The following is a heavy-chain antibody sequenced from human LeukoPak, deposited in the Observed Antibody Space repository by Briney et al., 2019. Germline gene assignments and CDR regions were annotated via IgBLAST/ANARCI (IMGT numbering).Heavy chain of an antibody. Sequence: SQTLSLTCAVSGGSISSGGYSWSWIRQPPGKGLEWIGYIYHSGSAYYNPSLKSRVTISVDRSKNQFSLKLSSVTAADTAVYYCARALAAANNWLDPWGQGTLVTVSS. CDR1: GGSISSGGYS. CDR3: ARALAAANNWLDP. D-gene: IGHD6-13*01. J-gene: IGHJ5*02. V-gene: IGHV4-30-2*01. CDR2: IYHSGSA.